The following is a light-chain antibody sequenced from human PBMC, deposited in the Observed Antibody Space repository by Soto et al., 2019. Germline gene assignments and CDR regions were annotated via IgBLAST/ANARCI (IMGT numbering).Light chain of an antibody. V-gene: IGKV1-12*01. CDR1: QDISTW. CDR3: QQASFPLII. J-gene: IGKJ5*01. CDR2: AAS. Sequence: DIQMTQSPSSVAASVGERVTIPSRGSQDISTWLAWYQQKPGKAPKLLIYAASSLQSAVPSRFSGGGSGTDFTLTISSLQPEDFATYYCQQASFPLIIFGQGTRLEIK.